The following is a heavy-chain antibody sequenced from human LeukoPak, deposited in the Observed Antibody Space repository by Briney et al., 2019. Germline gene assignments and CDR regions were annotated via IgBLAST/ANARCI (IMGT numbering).Heavy chain of an antibody. CDR1: GFTVSSTY. D-gene: IGHD2-15*01. CDR3: ASRHCSGGGCYFAGADPFDY. V-gene: IGHV3-53*01. CDR2: IYSGGNI. Sequence: GGSLRLSCAASGFTVSSTYMSWVRQAPGKGLEWASVIYSGGNIYYIDSVKGRFTISRDTFKNTLYLQMNSLRAEDTAVYFCASRHCSGGGCYFAGADPFDYWGQGTLVTVSS. J-gene: IGHJ4*02.